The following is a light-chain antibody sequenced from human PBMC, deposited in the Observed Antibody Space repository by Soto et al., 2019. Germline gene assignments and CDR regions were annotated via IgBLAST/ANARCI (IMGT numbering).Light chain of an antibody. CDR1: QSLSSN. Sequence: EIVMTQSPATLSVSPGERATLSCRASQSLSSNLAWYQQKPGQAPRLVIYGASTRATGIPARFSGSGSGTEFTLTISSLQSEDFAVYYGQQYNNWPRTFGQGTKVEIK. CDR2: GAS. CDR3: QQYNNWPRT. J-gene: IGKJ1*01. V-gene: IGKV3-15*01.